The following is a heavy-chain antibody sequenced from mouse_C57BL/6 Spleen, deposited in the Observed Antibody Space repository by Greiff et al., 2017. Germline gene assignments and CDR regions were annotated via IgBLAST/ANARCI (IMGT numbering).Heavy chain of an antibody. J-gene: IGHJ2*01. D-gene: IGHD1-1*01. CDR1: GYTFTSYW. V-gene: IGHV1-55*01. Sequence: VQLQQSGAELVKPGASVKMSCKASGYTFTSYWINWVKQRPGKGLEWIGDIYPGSGSTNYNEKFKSKATLTVDTSSSTAYMQLSSLTSEDSAICYCARRIGHYYGSSYGYWGQGTTLTVSS. CDR3: ARRIGHYYGSSYGY. CDR2: IYPGSGST.